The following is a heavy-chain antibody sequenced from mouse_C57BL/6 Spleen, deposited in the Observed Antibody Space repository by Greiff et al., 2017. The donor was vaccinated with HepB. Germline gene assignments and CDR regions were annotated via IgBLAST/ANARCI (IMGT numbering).Heavy chain of an antibody. J-gene: IGHJ4*01. CDR3: ARGITTVVAHYYAMDY. Sequence: QVQLQQPGAELVRPGSSVKLSCKASGYTFTSYWMHWVKQSPIQGLEWIGNIDPSDSETHYNQKFKDKATLTVDKSSSTAYMQLSSLTSEDSAVYYCARGITTVVAHYYAMDYWGQGTSVTVSS. D-gene: IGHD1-1*01. CDR1: GYTFTSYW. CDR2: IDPSDSET. V-gene: IGHV1-52*01.